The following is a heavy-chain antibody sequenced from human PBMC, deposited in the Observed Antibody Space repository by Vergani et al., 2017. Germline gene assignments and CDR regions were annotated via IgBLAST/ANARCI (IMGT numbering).Heavy chain of an antibody. CDR3: AGDIAYCSSNSCSLDY. D-gene: IGHD2-2*01. J-gene: IGHJ4*02. Sequence: QVQLVQSGAEVKKPGSSVKVSCKASGGTFSSYAISWVRQAPGQGLEWMGRIIPIFGTANYAQKFQGRVTLTADESTSTAYMGLSSLGSEDTAVYYCAGDIAYCSSNSCSLDYWGQGTLVTVSS. CDR1: GGTFSSYA. V-gene: IGHV1-69*18. CDR2: IIPIFGTA.